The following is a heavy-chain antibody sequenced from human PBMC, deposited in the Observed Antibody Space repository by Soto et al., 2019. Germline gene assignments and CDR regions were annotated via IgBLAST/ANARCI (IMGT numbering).Heavy chain of an antibody. CDR2: MSFDGSNK. CDR3: AKDLRFLEWFIMGMDV. D-gene: IGHD3-3*01. Sequence: QVQLVESGGGAVQPGRSLRLSCAASGFTFSSYGMHWVRQAPGKGLEWVAVMSFDGSNKYYADSVKGRFTISRDNSKNTLYLQMNSLRAEDTAVYYCAKDLRFLEWFIMGMDVWGQGTTVTVSS. J-gene: IGHJ6*02. CDR1: GFTFSSYG. V-gene: IGHV3-30*18.